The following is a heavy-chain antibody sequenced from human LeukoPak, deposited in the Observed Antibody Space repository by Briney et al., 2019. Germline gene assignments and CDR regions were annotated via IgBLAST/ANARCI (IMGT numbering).Heavy chain of an antibody. CDR1: GGSISSYY. CDR3: AGRQEYYGSGSEFDY. V-gene: IGHV4-59*01. D-gene: IGHD3-10*01. J-gene: IGHJ4*02. Sequence: ETLSLTCTVSGGSISSYYWSRIRQPPGKGLEWIGYIYYSGSTNYNPSLKSRVTISVDTSKNQFSLKLSSVTAADTAVYYCAGRQEYYGSGSEFDYWGQGTLVTVSS. CDR2: IYYSGST.